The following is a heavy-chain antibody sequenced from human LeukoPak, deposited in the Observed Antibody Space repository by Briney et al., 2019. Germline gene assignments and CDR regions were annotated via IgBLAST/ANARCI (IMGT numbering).Heavy chain of an antibody. J-gene: IGHJ4*02. V-gene: IGHV1-69*05. CDR2: IIPIFGTA. CDR1: RGTFSSYA. CDR3: ARDQNPDYDSRGYFDY. D-gene: IGHD3-22*01. Sequence: SVKVSCKAARGTFSSYAISWVRQAPGQGLEWMGGIIPIFGTANYAQKFQGRVTITTDESTSTAYMELSSLRSEDTAVYYCARDQNPDYDSRGYFDYWGQGTLVTVSS.